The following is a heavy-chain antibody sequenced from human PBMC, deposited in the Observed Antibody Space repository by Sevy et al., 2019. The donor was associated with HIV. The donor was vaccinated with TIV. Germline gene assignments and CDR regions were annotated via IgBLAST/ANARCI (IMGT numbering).Heavy chain of an antibody. CDR2: IWYDGSNI. Sequence: GGSLRLSCVTSGFTFSSYGMHWVRQAPGKGLEWVADIWYDGSNIHYADSVRGRFTISRDNSKNTLSLQMTSLRAEDRAVYYCGRGRTYVFDYWGQGTLVTVSS. V-gene: IGHV3-33*01. CDR1: GFTFSSYG. J-gene: IGHJ4*02. D-gene: IGHD3-16*01. CDR3: GRGRTYVFDY.